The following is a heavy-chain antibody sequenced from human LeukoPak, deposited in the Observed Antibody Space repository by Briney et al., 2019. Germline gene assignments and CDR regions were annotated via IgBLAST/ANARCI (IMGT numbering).Heavy chain of an antibody. CDR1: GGSFSGYY. Sequence: SETLSLTCAVYGGSFSGYYWSWIRQPPGKGLEWIGYIYYSGSTNYNPSLKSRVTISVDTSKNQFSLKLSSVTAADTAVYYCAGGYSYGSTYYYMDVWGKGTTVTISS. J-gene: IGHJ6*03. D-gene: IGHD5-18*01. V-gene: IGHV4-59*01. CDR2: IYYSGST. CDR3: AGGYSYGSTYYYMDV.